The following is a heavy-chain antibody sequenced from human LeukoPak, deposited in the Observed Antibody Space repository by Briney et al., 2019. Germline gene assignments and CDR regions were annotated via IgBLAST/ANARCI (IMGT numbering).Heavy chain of an antibody. D-gene: IGHD1-26*01. V-gene: IGHV3-53*01. CDR3: ATSGSYRFDS. Sequence: GGSLRLSCAASGFTVSSNYMSWVRQAPGKGLEWVSVIYSGGGTFYADSVKGRFTISRDNAKNSLYLQMNSLRAEDTAMYYCATSGSYRFDSWGQGTLVTVSS. CDR1: GFTVSSNY. J-gene: IGHJ4*02. CDR2: IYSGGGT.